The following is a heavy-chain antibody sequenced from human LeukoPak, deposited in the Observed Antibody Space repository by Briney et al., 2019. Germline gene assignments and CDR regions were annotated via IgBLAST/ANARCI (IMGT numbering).Heavy chain of an antibody. Sequence: ASVKVSCKGSGYTLTELSMHWVRQAPGKGLEWMGGFDPEDGETVYAQKFQGRVTMTEDTSTDTAYMELSSLRSEDTAVYYCATDWNGDYASFGYWGQGTLVTVSS. CDR2: FDPEDGET. J-gene: IGHJ4*02. CDR1: GYTLTELS. D-gene: IGHD4-17*01. V-gene: IGHV1-24*01. CDR3: ATDWNGDYASFGY.